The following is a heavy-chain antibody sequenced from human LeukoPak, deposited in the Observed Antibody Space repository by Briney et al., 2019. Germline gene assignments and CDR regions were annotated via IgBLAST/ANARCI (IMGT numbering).Heavy chain of an antibody. CDR3: ARVSPTTVVPDY. CDR1: GYTFTGYY. J-gene: IGHJ4*02. Sequence: VASVKVSCKASGYTFTGYYMHWVRQAPGQGLEWMGWINPNSGGTNYAQKFQGRVTMTRDTSISTAYMELSRLRSDDTAVYYCARVSPTTVVPDYWGQGTLVTVSS. CDR2: INPNSGGT. V-gene: IGHV1-2*02. D-gene: IGHD4-23*01.